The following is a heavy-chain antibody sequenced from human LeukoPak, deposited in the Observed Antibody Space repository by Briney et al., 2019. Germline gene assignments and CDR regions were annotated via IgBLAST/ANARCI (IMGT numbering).Heavy chain of an antibody. D-gene: IGHD2-2*01. V-gene: IGHV4-4*07. J-gene: IGHJ6*03. CDR1: GGSISGYY. CDR3: ARAAWEVPAAMDHFYYYYYMDV. CDR2: IYTSGST. Sequence: PSETLSLTCTVSGGSISGYYWSWIRQPAGKGLEWIGRIYTSGSTNYNPSLKSRVTISVDTSKNQFSLKLSSVTAADTAVYYCARAAWEVPAAMDHFYYYYYMDVWGKGTTVTISS.